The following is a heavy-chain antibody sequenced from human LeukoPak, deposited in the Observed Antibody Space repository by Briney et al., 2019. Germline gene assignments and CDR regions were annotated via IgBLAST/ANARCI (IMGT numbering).Heavy chain of an antibody. CDR3: AKDRPNYHESNGHYYRRNGDS. D-gene: IGHD3-22*01. CDR2: ISSSGDIT. CDR1: GFTFHNYA. J-gene: IGHJ5*01. Sequence: GGSLRLSCAASGFTFHNYAMSWVRQAPGKGLEWFSAISSSGDITFYADSVRCRFTISRDNSRYTLYLQMNSLRAEDAAMYYCAKDRPNYHESNGHYYRRNGDSWGQGTLVTVSS. V-gene: IGHV3-23*01.